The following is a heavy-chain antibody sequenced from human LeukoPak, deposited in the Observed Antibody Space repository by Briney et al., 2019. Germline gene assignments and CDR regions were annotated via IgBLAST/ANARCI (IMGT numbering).Heavy chain of an antibody. CDR3: ARHLYGGNSESAFDM. D-gene: IGHD4-23*01. V-gene: IGHV5-51*01. CDR1: GYTFTTSW. J-gene: IGHJ3*02. CDR2: IYPGDSDS. Sequence: GESLKTSCKGSGYTFTTSWIGWVRQMPGKGLDWVGIIYPGDSDSRYSPSFQGQVTISADRSISTAYLQWSSLKASDSAMYYCARHLYGGNSESAFDMWGQGTMVTVSS.